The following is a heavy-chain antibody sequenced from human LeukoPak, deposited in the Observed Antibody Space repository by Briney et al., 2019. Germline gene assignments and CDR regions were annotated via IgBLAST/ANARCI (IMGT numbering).Heavy chain of an antibody. J-gene: IGHJ4*02. CDR3: VRDGSGSDFSLDY. Sequence: GGSLRLSCAASGFTFNNYEMNWVRQAPGKGLEWVSYISSSGSTIYYADSVRGRFTISRDNAKKSVFLQMNRLKDEDTAVYYCVRDGSGSDFSLDYWGQGTLVTVSS. V-gene: IGHV3-48*03. D-gene: IGHD3-10*01. CDR2: ISSSGSTI. CDR1: GFTFNNYE.